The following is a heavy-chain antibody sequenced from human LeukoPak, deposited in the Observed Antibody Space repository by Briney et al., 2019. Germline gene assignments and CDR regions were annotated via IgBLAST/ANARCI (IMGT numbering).Heavy chain of an antibody. CDR3: ARPNSSSWYYRVDP. CDR2: AYFSGTT. V-gene: IGHV4-39*01. D-gene: IGHD6-13*01. J-gene: IGHJ5*02. Sequence: PSETLSLTCTVPGGSVSTSSYYWGWIRQPPGKGLEWIGSAYFSGTTYYNPSLQSRVTISVDTSENRFSLKLTSVTAADTAVYYCARPNSSSWYYRVDPWGQGILVTVSS. CDR1: GGSVSTSSYY.